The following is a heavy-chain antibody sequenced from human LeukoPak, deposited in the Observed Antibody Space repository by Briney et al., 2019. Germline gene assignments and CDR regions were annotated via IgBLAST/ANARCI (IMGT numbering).Heavy chain of an antibody. CDR3: ARDGSPYYYGSGSYNWFDP. CDR1: GYTFTSYG. J-gene: IGHJ5*02. Sequence: GASVEVSCKASGYTFTSYGISWVRQAPGQGLEWMGWISAYNGNTNYAQKLQGRVTMTTDTSTSTAYMELRSLRSDDTAVYYCARDGSPYYYGSGSYNWFDPWGQGTLVTVSS. CDR2: ISAYNGNT. D-gene: IGHD3-10*01. V-gene: IGHV1-18*04.